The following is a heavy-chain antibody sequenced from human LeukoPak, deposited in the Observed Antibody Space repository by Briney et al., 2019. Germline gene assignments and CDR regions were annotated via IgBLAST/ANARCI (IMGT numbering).Heavy chain of an antibody. Sequence: GGSLRLSCAASGFTISSYWMSWVRQAPGKGLEWVANIRQDGGQTYYVDSVKGRFTISRDNAKNSLYLQVNSLRAEDTAVYYCAKATYNWDDHTFDYWGQGTLVTVSS. V-gene: IGHV3-7*03. CDR1: GFTISSYW. D-gene: IGHD1-1*01. CDR3: AKATYNWDDHTFDY. J-gene: IGHJ4*02. CDR2: IRQDGGQT.